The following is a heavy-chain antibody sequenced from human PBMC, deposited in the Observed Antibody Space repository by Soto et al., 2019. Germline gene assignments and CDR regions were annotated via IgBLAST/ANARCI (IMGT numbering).Heavy chain of an antibody. D-gene: IGHD3-16*02. CDR3: AKAYEAMITFGGVIGN. V-gene: IGHV3-9*01. Sequence: GGSLRLSCAASGFTFDDYAMHWVRQAPGKGLEWVSGISWNRGSMGYADSVKGRFTISRENAKNSLYLQMNSLRAEDTALYYCAKAYEAMITFGGVIGNWGQGTLVTVSS. CDR1: GFTFDDYA. J-gene: IGHJ4*02. CDR2: ISWNRGSM.